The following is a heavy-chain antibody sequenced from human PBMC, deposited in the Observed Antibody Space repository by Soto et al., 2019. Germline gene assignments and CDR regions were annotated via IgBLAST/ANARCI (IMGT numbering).Heavy chain of an antibody. Sequence: QVQLQESGPGLVKPSQTLSLTCTVSGGSISSGDYYWSWIRQPPGKGLEWIGYIYYSGSTYYNPSLRSRVTISVATSTHQFALKLSSVTGAATAVYYCAIYGGNSVYLDYWGQGTLVTVSS. CDR2: IYYSGST. J-gene: IGHJ4*02. CDR1: GGSISSGDYY. D-gene: IGHD4-17*01. V-gene: IGHV4-30-4*01. CDR3: AIYGGNSVYLDY.